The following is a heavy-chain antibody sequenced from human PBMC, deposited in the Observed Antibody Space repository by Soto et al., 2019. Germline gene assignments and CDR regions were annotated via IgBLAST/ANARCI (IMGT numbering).Heavy chain of an antibody. CDR1: GGTFSSYA. Sequence: SVEVSCKASGGTFSSYAISWVLQAPGQGLEWMGGIIPIFGTANYAQKFQGRVTITADESTSTAYMELSSLRSEDTAVYYCARVLGYYDSSGYPWFDPWGQGTLVTVSS. J-gene: IGHJ5*02. CDR2: IIPIFGTA. D-gene: IGHD3-22*01. V-gene: IGHV1-69*13. CDR3: ARVLGYYDSSGYPWFDP.